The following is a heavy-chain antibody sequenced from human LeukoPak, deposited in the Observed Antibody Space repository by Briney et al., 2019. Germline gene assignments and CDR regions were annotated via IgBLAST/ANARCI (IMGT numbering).Heavy chain of an antibody. CDR3: ARGSSTNCYGGNCFYYYMAV. J-gene: IGHJ6*03. V-gene: IGHV3-30*04. CDR2: TSLDGTTK. D-gene: IGHD2-2*01. Sequence: GGSLRLSCAASGFTFSTYALHWVRQAPGKGLEWVAVTSLDGTTKYYADSVKGRLTVSRDNSKNTLILQMNSLRAEDTAVYYCARGSSTNCYGGNCFYYYMAVWGKGTTVTVSS. CDR1: GFTFSTYA.